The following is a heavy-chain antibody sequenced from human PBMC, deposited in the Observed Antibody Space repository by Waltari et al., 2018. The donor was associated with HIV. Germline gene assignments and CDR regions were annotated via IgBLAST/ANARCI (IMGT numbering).Heavy chain of an antibody. CDR1: GGSISSSSYY. CDR3: ARRGSGWFDAFDI. D-gene: IGHD6-19*01. CDR2: IYYSGST. Sequence: QLQLQESGPGLVKPSETLSLTCTVSGGSISSSSYYWGWIRQPPGKGLGWIGSIYYSGSTYYNPSLKSRVTISVDTSKNQFSLKLSSVTAADTAVYYCARRGSGWFDAFDIWGQGTMVTVSS. J-gene: IGHJ3*02. V-gene: IGHV4-39*01.